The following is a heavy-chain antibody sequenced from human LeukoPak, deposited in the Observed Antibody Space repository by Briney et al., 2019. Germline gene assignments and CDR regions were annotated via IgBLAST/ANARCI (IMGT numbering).Heavy chain of an antibody. Sequence: GGSLRLSCAASGFTFDDYAMHWVRQAPGKGLEWVSGINWNSDSRGYADSVKGRFTISRDNSKNTLYLQMNSLRGEDTAVYFCARGFDIWGQGTTVTVSS. CDR2: INWNSDSR. V-gene: IGHV3-9*01. CDR3: ARGFDI. J-gene: IGHJ3*02. CDR1: GFTFDDYA.